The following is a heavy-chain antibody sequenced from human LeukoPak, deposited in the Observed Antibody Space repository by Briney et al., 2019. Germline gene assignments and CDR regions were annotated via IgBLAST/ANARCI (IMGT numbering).Heavy chain of an antibody. CDR1: GYSFTSYW. CDR2: IYPGDSDT. J-gene: IGHJ5*02. Sequence: GEYLKISCKGSGYSFTSYWIGWVRQMPGKGLEWMGIIYPGDSDTRYSPSFQGQVTISADKSISTAYLQWSSLKASDTAMYYCARSLATAMVTPWFDPWGQGTLVTVSS. V-gene: IGHV5-51*01. CDR3: ARSLATAMVTPWFDP. D-gene: IGHD5-18*01.